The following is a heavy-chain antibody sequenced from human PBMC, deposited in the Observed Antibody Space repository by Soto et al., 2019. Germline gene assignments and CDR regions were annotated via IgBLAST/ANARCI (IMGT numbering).Heavy chain of an antibody. J-gene: IGHJ4*02. CDR2: IYHSGST. Sequence: PSETLSLTCAVSGGSSSSSNWWSWVRQPPGKGLEWIGEIYHSGSTNYNPSLKSRVTISVDKSKNQFSLKLSSVTAADTAVYYCARVDSSWYGYLDYCGQGTLVTVSS. CDR1: GGSSSSSNW. CDR3: ARVDSSWYGYLDY. V-gene: IGHV4-4*02. D-gene: IGHD6-13*01.